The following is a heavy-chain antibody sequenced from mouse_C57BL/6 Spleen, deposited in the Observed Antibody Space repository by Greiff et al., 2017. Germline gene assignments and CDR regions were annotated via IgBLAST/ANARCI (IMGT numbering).Heavy chain of an antibody. CDR3: ARQDRYYAMDY. CDR2: ISSGGSYP. J-gene: IGHJ4*01. Sequence: EVMLVESGGDLVKPGGSLKLSCAASGFTFSSYGMSWVRQTPDKRLEWVATISSGGSYPYYPDSVKGRFTISRDNAKNTLYLQMSSLKSEDTAMYYCARQDRYYAMDYWGQGTSVTVSS. V-gene: IGHV5-6*01. CDR1: GFTFSSYG. D-gene: IGHD2-3*01.